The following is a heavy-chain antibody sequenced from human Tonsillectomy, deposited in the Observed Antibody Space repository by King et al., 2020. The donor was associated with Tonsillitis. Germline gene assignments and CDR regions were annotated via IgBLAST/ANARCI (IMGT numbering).Heavy chain of an antibody. CDR2: IYYSGGT. CDR1: GGSVSSGSYY. D-gene: IGHD6-19*01. V-gene: IGHV4-61*01. Sequence: QLQESGPGLVKPSETLSLTCTVSGGSVSSGSYYWSWLRPPPGKGLEWIGYIYYSGGTNYNHSLKGRVTISVDTSKNQFTLQLNSVTAADTAVYSCARVHYSSGWYAFDFWGQGTLVTVSS. J-gene: IGHJ4*02. CDR3: ARVHYSSGWYAFDF.